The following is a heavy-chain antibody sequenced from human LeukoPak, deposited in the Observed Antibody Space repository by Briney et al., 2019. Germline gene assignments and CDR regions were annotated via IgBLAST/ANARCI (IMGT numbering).Heavy chain of an antibody. V-gene: IGHV1-2*02. CDR1: GYTFIGYF. Sequence: ASVNVSCRASGYTFIGYFMHWVRQAPGQGLEWMGWINPYSGAINYAQKFQGRVTLTRDTSISTAYMELSRLTSGDTAVYYCARDPKSQLLLDYWGQGTLVTVSS. CDR2: INPYSGAI. D-gene: IGHD2-2*01. J-gene: IGHJ4*02. CDR3: ARDPKSQLLLDY.